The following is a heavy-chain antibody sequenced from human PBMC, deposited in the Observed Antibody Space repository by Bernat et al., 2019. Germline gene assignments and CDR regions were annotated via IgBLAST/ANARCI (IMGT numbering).Heavy chain of an antibody. CDR2: IKQDGSER. CDR3: ARVRSTSRNFDY. V-gene: IGHV3-7*03. D-gene: IGHD2-2*01. J-gene: IGHJ4*02. CDR1: GFTFRGYW. Sequence: EVQLVESGGGLVQPGGSLRLSCAASGFTFRGYWMTWVRQAPGKGLEWVANIKQDGSERYYVDYVKGRFTISRDNAKNSLDLQMNSLRAEDTAVYYCARVRSTSRNFDYWGQGTLVTVSS.